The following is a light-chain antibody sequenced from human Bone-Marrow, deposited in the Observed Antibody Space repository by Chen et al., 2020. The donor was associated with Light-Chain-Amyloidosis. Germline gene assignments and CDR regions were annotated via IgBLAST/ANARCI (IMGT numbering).Light chain of an antibody. CDR1: TSDVGTYNL. V-gene: IGLV2-23*01. Sequence: QPALTQPAAVSGSPGQSITNSRTGTTSDVGTYNLVSWYQQHPGKAPKLLIFEDTHRPSGVSTRFSAPKSVNTASLRIFRLQAEDEADYYCCSYAGSNTYVFGGGTKLTVL. J-gene: IGLJ2*01. CDR3: CSYAGSNTYV. CDR2: EDT.